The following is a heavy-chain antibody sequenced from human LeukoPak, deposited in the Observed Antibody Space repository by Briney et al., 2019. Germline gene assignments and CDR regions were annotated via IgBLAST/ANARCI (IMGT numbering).Heavy chain of an antibody. Sequence: SETLSLTCAVYGGSFSGYYWSWIRQPPGKGLEWIGSIYYSGSTYYNPSLKSRVTISVDTSKNQFSLKLSSVTAADTAVYYCARLGSGWQFDYWGQGTLVTVSS. V-gene: IGHV4-34*01. CDR3: ARLGSGWQFDY. CDR1: GGSFSGYY. CDR2: IYYSGST. J-gene: IGHJ4*02. D-gene: IGHD6-19*01.